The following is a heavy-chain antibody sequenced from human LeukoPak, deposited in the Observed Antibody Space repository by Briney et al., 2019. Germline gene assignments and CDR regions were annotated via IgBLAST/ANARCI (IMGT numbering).Heavy chain of an antibody. V-gene: IGHV3-11*04. Sequence: PGGSLRLSCAASGFTFSGYYMSWIRQSPGKGLEWISYIHGSGSTIYYADSVKGRFTISRDSAKNSLYLQMNSLRAEDTAVYYCAKDLDYWGQGTLVTVSS. CDR2: IHGSGSTI. CDR3: AKDLDY. J-gene: IGHJ4*02. CDR1: GFTFSGYY.